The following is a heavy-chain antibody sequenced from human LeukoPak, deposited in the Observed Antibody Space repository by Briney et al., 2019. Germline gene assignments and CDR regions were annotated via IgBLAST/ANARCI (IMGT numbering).Heavy chain of an antibody. Sequence: PGGSLRLSCAASGFTFSDYYMTWIRQAPGKGLEWVSYISDSSSYTNFADSVKGRITISRDNAKNSLYLQMNSLRAEDTAVYYCARVAAAGSPIYYYYGLDVWAQGTTVTVSS. CDR1: GFTFSDYY. J-gene: IGHJ6*02. CDR2: ISDSSSYT. V-gene: IGHV3-11*06. CDR3: ARVAAAGSPIYYYYGLDV. D-gene: IGHD6-13*01.